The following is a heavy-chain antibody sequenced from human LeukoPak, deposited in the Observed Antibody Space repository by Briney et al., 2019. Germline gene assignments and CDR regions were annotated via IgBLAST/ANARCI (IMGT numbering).Heavy chain of an antibody. CDR3: ARRTAMVLFDI. Sequence: SETLSLTCTVCGGSISSSSYYWGWIRQPPGKGLEWIGSIYYSGSTYYNPSLKSRVTISVDTSKNQFSLKLSSVTAADTAVYYCARRTAMVLFDIWGQGTMVTVSS. CDR1: GGSISSSSYY. D-gene: IGHD5-18*01. V-gene: IGHV4-39*01. CDR2: IYYSGST. J-gene: IGHJ3*02.